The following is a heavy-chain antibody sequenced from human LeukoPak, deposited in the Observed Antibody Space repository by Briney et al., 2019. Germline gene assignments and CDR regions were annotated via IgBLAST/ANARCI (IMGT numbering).Heavy chain of an antibody. D-gene: IGHD3-22*01. CDR3: AKDRHYEGNIFHP. CDR2: ITGSGGST. V-gene: IGHV3-23*01. J-gene: IGHJ5*02. Sequence: GGSLRLSCAASRFTFITYPMSWVRQAPGKGLEWVSGITGSGGSTYYADSVKGRFTISRDTSKNTLYLQMNSLRAEDTALYYCAKDRHYEGNIFHPWGQGTLVTVSS. CDR1: RFTFITYP.